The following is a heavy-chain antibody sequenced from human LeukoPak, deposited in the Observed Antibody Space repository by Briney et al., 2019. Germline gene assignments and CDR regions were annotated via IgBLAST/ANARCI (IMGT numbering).Heavy chain of an antibody. CDR3: ASTPGVEQWLVHDH. D-gene: IGHD6-19*01. Sequence: GGSLRLSCAASGFMFSSNWMSWVRLAPGKGLEWVANIKEDGTETYYVDSVKGRFTISRDNAKNSLYLQMNSLRAEDTAVYYCASTPGVEQWLVHDHWGQGTLVTVSS. V-gene: IGHV3-7*01. CDR2: IKEDGTET. J-gene: IGHJ4*02. CDR1: GFMFSSNW.